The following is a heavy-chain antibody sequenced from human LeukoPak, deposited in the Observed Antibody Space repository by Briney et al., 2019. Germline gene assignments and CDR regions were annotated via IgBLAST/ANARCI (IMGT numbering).Heavy chain of an antibody. Sequence: PSETLSLTCTVSGGSISSGSYYWSWIRQPAGKGLEWIGRIYTSGSTNYNPSLKSRVTMSVDTSKNQFSLKLSSVTAADTAVYYCARDLQEYYDILTGYYNANWFDPWGQGTLVTVSS. CDR3: ARDLQEYYDILTGYYNANWFDP. CDR1: GGSISSGSYY. V-gene: IGHV4-61*02. CDR2: IYTSGST. D-gene: IGHD3-9*01. J-gene: IGHJ5*02.